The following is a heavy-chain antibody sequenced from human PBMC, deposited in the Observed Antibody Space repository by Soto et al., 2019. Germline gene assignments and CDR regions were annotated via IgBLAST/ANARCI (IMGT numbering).Heavy chain of an antibody. CDR1: GGYIISTSW. CDR3: ATQEVGGSYVYTFDP. J-gene: IGHJ5*02. V-gene: IGHV4-39*01. D-gene: IGHD1-26*01. Sequence: SLTLCVTCTVAGGYIISTSWWNWIKKTPGKGLEWIGSIYYSGSTYYNPSLKSRVTISVDTSKNQFSLKLSSVTAADTAVYYCATQEVGGSYVYTFDPWGQGTLVTVSS. CDR2: IYYSGST.